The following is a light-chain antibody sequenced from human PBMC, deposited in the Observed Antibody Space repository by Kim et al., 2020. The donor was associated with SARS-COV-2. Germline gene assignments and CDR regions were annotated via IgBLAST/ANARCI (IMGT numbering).Light chain of an antibody. Sequence: ATVGDRVTITCRASQDINNILAWYQQKPGKAPKLLITDASSLESGVPSRFSGSGSGTHFTLTINSLQLEDFATYFCQQLISYLITFGQWTRLEIK. CDR2: DAS. V-gene: IGKV1-13*02. J-gene: IGKJ5*01. CDR3: QQLISYLIT. CDR1: QDINNI.